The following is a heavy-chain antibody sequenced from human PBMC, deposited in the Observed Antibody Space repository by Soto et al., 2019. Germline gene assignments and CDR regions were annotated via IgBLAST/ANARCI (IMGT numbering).Heavy chain of an antibody. Sequence: QVQLVQSGAEVKKPGASVKVSCKASGYTFTSYGISWVRQAPGQGLEWMGWISAYNGNTNYAQKLQGRVTMTTDTSTSTAYMELRSLRSDDTAVYYGAREAWAGYCSSTSCYGSYNWFDPWGQGTLVTVSS. CDR1: GYTFTSYG. CDR2: ISAYNGNT. D-gene: IGHD2-2*01. V-gene: IGHV1-18*01. J-gene: IGHJ5*02. CDR3: AREAWAGYCSSTSCYGSYNWFDP.